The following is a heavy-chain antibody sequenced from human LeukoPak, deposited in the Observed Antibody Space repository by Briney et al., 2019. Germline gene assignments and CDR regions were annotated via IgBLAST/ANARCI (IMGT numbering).Heavy chain of an antibody. CDR2: ISYDGSNK. V-gene: IGHV3-30*01. Sequence: GGSLRLSSAASGFTFSSYAMHWVRRPPGKGLERAAVISYDGSNKYYADSVKGRFTISIDNSKNTLYLQTNNLRSEDTAVYYCAGTYCGGDCYAAAFDIWGQGTMVTVSS. D-gene: IGHD2-21*02. CDR1: GFTFSSYA. J-gene: IGHJ3*02. CDR3: AGTYCGGDCYAAAFDI.